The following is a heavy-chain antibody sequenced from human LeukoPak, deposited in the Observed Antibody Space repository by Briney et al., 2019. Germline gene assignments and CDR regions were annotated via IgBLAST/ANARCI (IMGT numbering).Heavy chain of an antibody. V-gene: IGHV3-43*01. J-gene: IGHJ4*02. D-gene: IGHD3/OR15-3a*01. CDR3: ARDLGDWSTSQIDY. Sequence: GGSLRLSCAASGFTFDDYTMHWVRQVPGKGPEWVSLINWNDNSAKYADSVRGRFTISRDNSKSTLYLQMNSLRAEDTAIYYCARDLGDWSTSQIDYWGQGTLVAVSS. CDR2: INWNDNSA. CDR1: GFTFDDYT.